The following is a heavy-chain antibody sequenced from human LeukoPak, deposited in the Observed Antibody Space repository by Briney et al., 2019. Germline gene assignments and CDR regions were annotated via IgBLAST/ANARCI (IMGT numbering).Heavy chain of an antibody. CDR1: GFTFSSYA. V-gene: IGHV3-30*04. Sequence: PGGSLRLSCAASGFTFSSYAMHWVRQAPGKGLEWVAVISYDGSNKYYADSVKGRFTISRDNSKNTLYLQMNSLRAEDTAVYYRARVYGSRYVAAAGTALGYWGQGTLVTVSS. D-gene: IGHD6-13*01. CDR3: ARVYGSRYVAAAGTALGY. CDR2: ISYDGSNK. J-gene: IGHJ4*02.